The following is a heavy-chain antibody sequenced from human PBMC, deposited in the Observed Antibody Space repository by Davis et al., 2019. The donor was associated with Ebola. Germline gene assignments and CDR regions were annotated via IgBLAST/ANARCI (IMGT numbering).Heavy chain of an antibody. CDR2: IYHSGST. V-gene: IGHV4-59*08. D-gene: IGHD1-7*01. J-gene: IGHJ3*02. CDR1: GGSISSYY. Sequence: MPSETLSLTCTVSGGSISSYYWSWIRQPPGKGLEWIGYIYHSGSTNYNPSLKSRVTISVDTSKNQFSPKLSSVTAADTAVYYCARQKGNWNYGAFDIWGQGTMVTVSS. CDR3: ARQKGNWNYGAFDI.